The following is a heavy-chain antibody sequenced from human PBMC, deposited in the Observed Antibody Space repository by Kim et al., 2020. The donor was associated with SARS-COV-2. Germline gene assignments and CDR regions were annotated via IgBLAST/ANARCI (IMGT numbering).Heavy chain of an antibody. D-gene: IGHD6-13*01. V-gene: IGHV3-21*01. J-gene: IGHJ6*03. CDR1: GFTFSSYS. Sequence: GGSLRLSCAASGFTFSSYSMNWVRQAPGKGLEWVSSISSSSSYIYYADSVKGRFTISRDNAKNSLYLQMNSLRAEDTAVYYCARDRSSDSSSWSDYYYYYYMDVWGKGTTVTVSS. CDR3: ARDRSSDSSSWSDYYYYYYMDV. CDR2: ISSSSSYI.